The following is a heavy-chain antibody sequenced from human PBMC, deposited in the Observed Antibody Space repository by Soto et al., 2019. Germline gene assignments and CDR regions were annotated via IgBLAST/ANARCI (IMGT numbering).Heavy chain of an antibody. J-gene: IGHJ4*02. CDR1: GYSFTSYW. D-gene: IGHD2-15*01. Sequence: GESLKISCKGSGYSFTSYWIGWVRQMPGKGLEWMGIIYPGDSDTRYSPSFQGQVTISADKSISTAYLQWSSLKASDTAMYYCARPGTAHPGYCSGGSCYGNFHYWGQGTLVTVSS. CDR2: IYPGDSDT. V-gene: IGHV5-51*01. CDR3: ARPGTAHPGYCSGGSCYGNFHY.